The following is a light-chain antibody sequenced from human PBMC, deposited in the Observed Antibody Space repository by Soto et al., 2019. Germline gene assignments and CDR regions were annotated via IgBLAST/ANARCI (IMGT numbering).Light chain of an antibody. J-gene: IGKJ1*01. CDR3: QQYNTWWS. Sequence: EIVMTQSPPTLHVSPGERASLSCRASQSVGNSVAWYQQRPGQGPTLLIFNSSTRASGVLTRLSGSGSGSDFFLTISSLQSEDSALFYCQQYNTWWSFGQGTKVQV. CDR2: NSS. V-gene: IGKV3-15*01. CDR1: QSVGNS.